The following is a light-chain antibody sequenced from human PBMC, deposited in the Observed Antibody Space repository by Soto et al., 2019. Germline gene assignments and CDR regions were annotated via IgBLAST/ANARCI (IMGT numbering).Light chain of an antibody. CDR3: HQYKSWRT. Sequence: IVMTQSPATLSVSPGERATLSCRASQSIDNKLAWYQQRPGQAPRLLIYGASTRVTGIPGRFSGSGSGTEFTLTISGLQSEDFGVYDGHQYKSWRTFGQGPNVETK. V-gene: IGKV3-15*01. CDR2: GAS. CDR1: QSIDNK. J-gene: IGKJ1*01.